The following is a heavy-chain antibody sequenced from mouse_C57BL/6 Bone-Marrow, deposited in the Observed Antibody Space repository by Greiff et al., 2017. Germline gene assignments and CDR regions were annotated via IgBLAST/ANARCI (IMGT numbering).Heavy chain of an antibody. Sequence: QVQLQQPGAELVRPGTSVKLSCKASGYTFTSYWLHWVPPMPGQGLEWIGVIDPSDSYTNYNQKFTGKATLTVDTSSSTAYMQLSSLTSEDSAVYYCARDYYGSSFDYWGQGTTLTVSS. V-gene: IGHV1-59*01. CDR3: ARDYYGSSFDY. CDR2: IDPSDSYT. CDR1: GYTFTSYW. J-gene: IGHJ2*01. D-gene: IGHD1-1*01.